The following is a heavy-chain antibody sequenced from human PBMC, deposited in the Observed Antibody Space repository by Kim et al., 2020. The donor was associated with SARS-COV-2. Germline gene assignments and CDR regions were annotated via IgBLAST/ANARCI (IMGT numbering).Heavy chain of an antibody. V-gene: IGHV3-23*01. D-gene: IGHD3-10*01. J-gene: IGHJ4*02. CDR2: ISNNAGDT. CDR3: AKAVYSHGLFDF. CDR1: GFSFSGYG. Sequence: GGSLRLSCAASGFSFSGYGMSWVRQAPGKGLQWVSTISNNAGDTYYADSVKGRLTISRDNSKNTLYLQMNSLRAEDTAVYYCAKAVYSHGLFDFWGQGSLVTVSS.